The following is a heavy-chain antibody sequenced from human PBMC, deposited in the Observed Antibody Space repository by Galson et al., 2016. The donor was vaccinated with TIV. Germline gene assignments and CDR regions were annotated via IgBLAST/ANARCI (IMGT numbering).Heavy chain of an antibody. Sequence: SLRLSCAASGFTFQNYAMHWVRQAPGKGLEWVSGINWNSGDINYADSVKGRLTISRDDAKKFVYLQMNRLRAEDTALYFCAKDRAGYYYAMDVWGKGTPVTVSS. CDR1: GFTFQNYA. V-gene: IGHV3-9*01. J-gene: IGHJ6*04. CDR2: INWNSGDI. CDR3: AKDRAGYYYAMDV.